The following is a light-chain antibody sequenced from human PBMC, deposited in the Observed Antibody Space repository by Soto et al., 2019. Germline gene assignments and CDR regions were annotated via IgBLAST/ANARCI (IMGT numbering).Light chain of an antibody. CDR1: QDISSW. CDR3: QQSYSIPIT. V-gene: IGKV1-12*01. Sequence: DIQMTQSPSSVSASVGDRVTITCRASQDISSWLAWFQQRPGRAPNLLIYAASTLETGFPPRFRGSGSGTDFTLTISSLQPEDFATYYCQQSYSIPITFGQGTRLEI. J-gene: IGKJ5*01. CDR2: AAS.